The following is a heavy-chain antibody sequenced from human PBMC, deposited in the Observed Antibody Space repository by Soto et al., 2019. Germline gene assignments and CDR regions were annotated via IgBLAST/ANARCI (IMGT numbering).Heavy chain of an antibody. D-gene: IGHD2-21*01. CDR2: ISYDGSNK. J-gene: IGHJ1*01. CDR3: AYCGGDCYRAEYFQQ. CDR1: GFTFSSYG. Sequence: QVQLVESGGGVVQPGRSLRLSCAASGFTFSSYGMHWVRQAPGKGLEWVAVISYDGSNKYYADSVKGRFTISRDNSKNTLYLQMNSLRAEDTAVYYCAYCGGDCYRAEYFQQWGQGTLVTVSS. V-gene: IGHV3-30*03.